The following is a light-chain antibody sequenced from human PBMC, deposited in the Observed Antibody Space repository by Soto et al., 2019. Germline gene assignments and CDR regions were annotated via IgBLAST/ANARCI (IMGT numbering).Light chain of an antibody. Sequence: DIVMTQSPDSLAVSPGERATLSCRASQSVSSNLAWYQQKPGQAPRLLIYGASTRATGIPARFSGSGSGTEFTLTISSLQSEDFAVYYCHQYNNWPPWTFGQGTKVDI. CDR1: QSVSSN. CDR3: HQYNNWPPWT. CDR2: GAS. V-gene: IGKV3-15*01. J-gene: IGKJ1*01.